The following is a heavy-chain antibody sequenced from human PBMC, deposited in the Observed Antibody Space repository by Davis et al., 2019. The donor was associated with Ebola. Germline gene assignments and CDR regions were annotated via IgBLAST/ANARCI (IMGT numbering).Heavy chain of an antibody. CDR1: GYTFTGYY. D-gene: IGHD5-24*01. CDR3: ATDWMGDGYKWH. Sequence: AASVKVSCKASGYTFTGYYMHWVRQAPGQGLEWMGRINPNSGGTNYAQKFQGRVTMTEDTSTDTAYMELSSLRSDDTAVYYCATDWMGDGYKWHWGQGTLVTVSS. CDR2: INPNSGGT. V-gene: IGHV1-2*06. J-gene: IGHJ4*02.